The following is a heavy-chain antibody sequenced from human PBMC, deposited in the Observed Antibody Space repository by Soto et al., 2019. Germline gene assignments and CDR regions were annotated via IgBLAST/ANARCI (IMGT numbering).Heavy chain of an antibody. CDR1: GYTFTSYG. J-gene: IGHJ6*02. D-gene: IGHD3-9*01. CDR2: ISAYNGNT. Sequence: ASVKVSCKASGYTFTSYGISWVRQAPGQGLEWMGWISAYNGNTNYAQKLQGRVTMTTDTSTSTAYMELRSLRSDDTAVYYCARDLSVLRYFDWLLQTGIGVWRQGTTVTVSS. V-gene: IGHV1-18*04. CDR3: ARDLSVLRYFDWLLQTGIGV.